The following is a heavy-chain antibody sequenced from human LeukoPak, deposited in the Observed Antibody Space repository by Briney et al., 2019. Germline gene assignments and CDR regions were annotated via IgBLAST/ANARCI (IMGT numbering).Heavy chain of an antibody. D-gene: IGHD3-22*01. CDR1: GGSISSSSYY. CDR2: IYYSGST. Sequence: SETLSLTCTVSGGSISSSSYYWGWLRQPPGKGLEWIGSIYYSGSTYYNPSLKSRVTISVDTSKNQFSLKLSSVTAADTALYYCARDYYDSSAYYYFPYWGQGTLVAVSS. CDR3: ARDYYDSSAYYYFPY. V-gene: IGHV4-39*07. J-gene: IGHJ4*02.